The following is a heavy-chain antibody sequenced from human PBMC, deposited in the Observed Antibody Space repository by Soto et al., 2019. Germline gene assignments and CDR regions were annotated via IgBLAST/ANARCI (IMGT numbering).Heavy chain of an antibody. Sequence: GASVKVSCKASGYSFTNSAIHWLRQAPGQRLEWMGWINAGSGSAKYSQKFQGRVTITRDTSASTAYMELSSLKSDDTAMYYCARDWSGSYLPLFDFCAQATLDTVSA. J-gene: IGHJ4*02. V-gene: IGHV1-3*01. CDR3: ARDWSGSYLPLFDF. CDR1: GYSFTNSA. CDR2: INAGSGSA. D-gene: IGHD1-26*01.